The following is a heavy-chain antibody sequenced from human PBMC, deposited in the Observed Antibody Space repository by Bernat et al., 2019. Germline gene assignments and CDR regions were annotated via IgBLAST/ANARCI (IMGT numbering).Heavy chain of an antibody. D-gene: IGHD3-16*01. CDR3: AREGGMGRFDY. J-gene: IGHJ4*02. CDR2: IWYDGSNE. Sequence: QVHLVESGGGVVQPGRSLRLSCAASEFTFSSYVMHWVRQAPGKGLERVAVIWYDGSNEYYADSVKGRFTISRDNSESTLYLQVNRLRAEDTAVYYCAREGGMGRFDYWGQGTLVTVSS. CDR1: EFTFSSYV. V-gene: IGHV3-33*01.